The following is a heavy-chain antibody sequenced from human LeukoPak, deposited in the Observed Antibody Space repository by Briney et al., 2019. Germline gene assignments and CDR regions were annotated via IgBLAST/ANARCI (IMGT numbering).Heavy chain of an antibody. CDR2: ISGSGSSI. CDR1: GFTFSSYS. Sequence: GGSLRLSCAASGFTFSSYSMNWVRQAPGKGLEWVSYISGSGSSIYHADSVKGRFTISRDNAKNSLYLQMNSLRAEDTAVYYCARQLDSWGQGTLVTVSS. CDR3: ARQLDS. V-gene: IGHV3-48*01. J-gene: IGHJ4*02.